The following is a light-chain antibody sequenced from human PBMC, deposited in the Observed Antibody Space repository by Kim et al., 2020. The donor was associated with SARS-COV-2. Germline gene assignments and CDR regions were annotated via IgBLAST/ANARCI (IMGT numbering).Light chain of an antibody. CDR2: AAS. CDR1: QSINNH. Sequence: DIQMTQSPSSLSASVGDGVTVTCRASQSINNHLGWYQQKSGKAPKLLIYAASSLQSGVPSRFSGTGSGTDFTLTIISLQPEDFATYYCQQTYSVPLTFGGGTKVDIK. CDR3: QQTYSVPLT. V-gene: IGKV1-39*01. J-gene: IGKJ4*01.